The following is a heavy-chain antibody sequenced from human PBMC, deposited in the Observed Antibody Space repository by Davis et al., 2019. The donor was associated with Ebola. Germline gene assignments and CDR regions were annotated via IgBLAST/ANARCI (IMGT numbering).Heavy chain of an antibody. D-gene: IGHD2-21*02. Sequence: GGSLRLSCKGSGYSFTSYWIGWVRQMPGKGLEWMGTFYPGDSDTRYSPSFQGQVTISADRSIATAYLQWSSLKASDTAMYYCARPSDDLSFDYWGQGTLVTVSS. CDR1: GYSFTSYW. CDR3: ARPSDDLSFDY. J-gene: IGHJ4*02. V-gene: IGHV5-51*01. CDR2: FYPGDSDT.